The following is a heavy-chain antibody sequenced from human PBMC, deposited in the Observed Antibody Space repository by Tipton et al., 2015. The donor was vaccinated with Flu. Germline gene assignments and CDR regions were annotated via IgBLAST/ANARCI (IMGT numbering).Heavy chain of an antibody. CDR2: VNPSDGFT. CDR3: ARAFVDTAVGYGMDV. J-gene: IGHJ6*02. CDR1: GYSFSRHY. Sequence: QVQLVQSGAEVKKPGASVKVSCEASGYSFSRHYMYWVRQAPGQGFEWMGMVNPSDGFTRNTQKFQGRLTITIDASTGTVYMNLSRLRSEDTAIYYCARAFVDTAVGYGMDVWGQGTTVTVSS. D-gene: IGHD5-18*01. V-gene: IGHV1-46*01.